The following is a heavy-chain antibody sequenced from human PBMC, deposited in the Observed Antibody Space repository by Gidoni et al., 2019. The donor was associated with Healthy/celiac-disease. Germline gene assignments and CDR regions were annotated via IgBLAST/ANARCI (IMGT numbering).Heavy chain of an antibody. CDR2: IYYSGST. CDR1: GGSISSGGYY. Sequence: QVQLQESGPGLVKPSPPLSLTCTVSGGSISSGGYYWSWIRQHPGKGLEWIGYIYYSGSTYYNPSLKSRVTISVDTSKNQFSLKLSSVTAADTAVYYCARASVDYGDYGYFDYWGQGTLVTVSS. V-gene: IGHV4-31*03. CDR3: ARASVDYGDYGYFDY. J-gene: IGHJ4*02. D-gene: IGHD4-17*01.